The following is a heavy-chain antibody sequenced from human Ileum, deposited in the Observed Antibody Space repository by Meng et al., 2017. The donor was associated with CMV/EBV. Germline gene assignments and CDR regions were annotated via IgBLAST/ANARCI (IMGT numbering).Heavy chain of an antibody. D-gene: IGHD6-13*01. CDR3: ARGRQLVPFYYYYGMDI. CDR2: MNPNSGNT. J-gene: IGHJ6*02. V-gene: IGHV1-8*03. Sequence: ASVKVSCKASGYTFTSYDINWVRQATGQGLEWMGWMNPNSGNTGYAQQFQGRVTISRNTSTSTAYMELNSLKSEDTAVYYCARGRQLVPFYYYYGMDIWGQGTTVTVSS. CDR1: GYTFTSYD.